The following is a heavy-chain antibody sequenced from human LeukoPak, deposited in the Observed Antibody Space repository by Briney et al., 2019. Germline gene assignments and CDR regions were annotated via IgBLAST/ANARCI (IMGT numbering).Heavy chain of an antibody. CDR3: ARDKYVSTISSSWSFAF. J-gene: IGHJ4*02. CDR2: IRFDGTNK. V-gene: IGHV3-30*02. Sequence: PGGSLRLSCAASGFTFSSYGMHWVRQAPGKGLEWMAFIRFDGTNKYHADSVTGRFTVSRDNSKNTLFLQMNSLIFEDTAIYYCARDKYVSTISSSWSFAFWGQGTLVTVSS. CDR1: GFTFSSYG. D-gene: IGHD6-13*01.